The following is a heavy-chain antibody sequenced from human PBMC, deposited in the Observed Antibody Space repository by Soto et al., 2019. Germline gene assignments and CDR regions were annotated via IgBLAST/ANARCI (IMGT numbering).Heavy chain of an antibody. V-gene: IGHV1-69*13. D-gene: IGHD3-10*01. Sequence: ASVKVSCKASGGTFSSYAISWVRQAPGQGLEWMGGIIPIFGTANYAQKFQGRVTITADESTSTAYMELSSLRSEDTAVYYCASLKYYYGSGSYFNWFDPWGQGTLVTVSS. J-gene: IGHJ5*02. CDR2: IIPIFGTA. CDR3: ASLKYYYGSGSYFNWFDP. CDR1: GGTFSSYA.